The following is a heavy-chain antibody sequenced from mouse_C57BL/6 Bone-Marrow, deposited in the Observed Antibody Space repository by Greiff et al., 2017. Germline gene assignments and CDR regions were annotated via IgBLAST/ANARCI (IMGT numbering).Heavy chain of an antibody. J-gene: IGHJ4*01. Sequence: DVKLVGSGGGLVQSGRSLRLSCATSGFTFSDFYMEWVRQAPGKGLEWIAASRNKANDYTTEYSASVKGRFIVSRDTSQSILYLQMNALRAEDTAIYYCARDARYYGSGAMDYWGQGTSVTVSS. CDR3: ARDARYYGSGAMDY. CDR2: SRNKANDYTT. CDR1: GFTFSDFY. V-gene: IGHV7-1*01. D-gene: IGHD1-1*01.